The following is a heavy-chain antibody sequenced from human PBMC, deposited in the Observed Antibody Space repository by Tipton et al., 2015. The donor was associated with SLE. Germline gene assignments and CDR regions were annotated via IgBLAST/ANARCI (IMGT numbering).Heavy chain of an antibody. Sequence: TLSLTCTVSGGSISSSAYYWGWIRQPPGKGLEWIGTIYYSGSTYYNPSLKSRVTISVDTSKNQFSLKLSSVTAADTAVYYCARAIVVVPAANRGYYYGMDVWGQGTTVTVSS. V-gene: IGHV4-39*07. D-gene: IGHD2-2*01. CDR2: IYYSGST. CDR1: GGSISSSAYY. J-gene: IGHJ6*02. CDR3: ARAIVVVPAANRGYYYGMDV.